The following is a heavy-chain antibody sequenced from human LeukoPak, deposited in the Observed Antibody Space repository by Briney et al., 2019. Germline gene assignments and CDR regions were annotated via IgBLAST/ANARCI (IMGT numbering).Heavy chain of an antibody. Sequence: SETLSPTCTVSGGSISSYYWSWIRQPPGKGLEWIGYIYYSGSTNYNPSLKSRVTISVDTSKNQFSLKLSSVTAADTAVYYCARQDYGDYRGAFGYWGQGTLVTVSS. J-gene: IGHJ4*02. CDR3: ARQDYGDYRGAFGY. CDR1: GGSISSYY. CDR2: IYYSGST. V-gene: IGHV4-59*01. D-gene: IGHD4-17*01.